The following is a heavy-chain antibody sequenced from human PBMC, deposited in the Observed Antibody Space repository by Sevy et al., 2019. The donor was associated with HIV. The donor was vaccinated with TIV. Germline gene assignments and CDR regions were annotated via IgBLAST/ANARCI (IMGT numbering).Heavy chain of an antibody. CDR3: AKDIPGWSGFDY. D-gene: IGHD3-10*01. CDR1: GFTFDDYT. J-gene: IGHJ4*02. V-gene: IGHV3-43*01. CDR2: ITWDAAKT. Sequence: GGSLRFSCAASGFTFDDYTMHWVRQVPGKGLEWVSLITWDAAKTDYADSVKGRFTVSRDNSENSLYLQMNSLRTEDTALYFCAKDIPGWSGFDYWGQGTLVTVSS.